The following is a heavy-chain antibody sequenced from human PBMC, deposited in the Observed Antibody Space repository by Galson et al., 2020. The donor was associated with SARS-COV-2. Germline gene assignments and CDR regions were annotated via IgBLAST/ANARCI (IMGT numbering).Heavy chain of an antibody. Sequence: GGSLRLSCAASGFTFSSYGMHWVRQAPGKGLEWVAVISYDGSNKYYADSVKGRFTISRDNSKNTLYLQMNSLRAEDTAVYYCAKVTPTGSSRYYFDYWGQGTLVTVSS. V-gene: IGHV3-30*18. J-gene: IGHJ4*02. CDR1: GFTFSSYG. D-gene: IGHD6-19*01. CDR2: ISYDGSNK. CDR3: AKVTPTGSSRYYFDY.